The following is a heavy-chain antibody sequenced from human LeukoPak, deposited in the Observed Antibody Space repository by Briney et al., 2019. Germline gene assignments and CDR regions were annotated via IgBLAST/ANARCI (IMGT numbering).Heavy chain of an antibody. J-gene: IGHJ6*03. D-gene: IGHD3-10*01. Sequence: GGSLRLSCAVSGFTFSAYNMHWVRQAPGKGLDWVAVVKDDGSYTSYAASVKGRFTISRDNSKNTLYLQMNSLRAEDTAVYYCARVVNPGYMVRGVKSYYYYMDVWGKGTTVTVSS. CDR1: GFTFSAYN. V-gene: IGHV3-30*04. CDR2: VKDDGSYT. CDR3: ARVVNPGYMVRGVKSYYYYMDV.